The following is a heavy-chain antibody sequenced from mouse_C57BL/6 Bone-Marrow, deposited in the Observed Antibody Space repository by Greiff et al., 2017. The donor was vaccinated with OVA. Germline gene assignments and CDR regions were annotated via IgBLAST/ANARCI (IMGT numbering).Heavy chain of an antibody. J-gene: IGHJ1*03. CDR3: ARHGTTWYFDV. D-gene: IGHD1-1*01. CDR2: ISGGGGNT. CDR1: GFTFSSYT. Sequence: EVKLQESGGGLVKPGGSLKLSCAASGFTFSSYTMSWVRQTPEKRLEWVATISGGGGNTYYPDSVKGRFTISRDNAKNTLYLQMSSLRSEDTALYYCARHGTTWYFDVWGTGTTVTVSS. V-gene: IGHV5-9*01.